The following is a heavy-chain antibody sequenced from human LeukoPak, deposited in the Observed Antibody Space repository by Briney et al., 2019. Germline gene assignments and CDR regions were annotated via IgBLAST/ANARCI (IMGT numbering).Heavy chain of an antibody. J-gene: IGHJ4*02. Sequence: SSETLSLTCTVSGGSISSGDYYWSWIRQPPGKGLEWIGYIYYSGSTNYNPSLKSRVTISVDTSKNQFSLKLSSVTAADTAVYYCARQRRSGYYFDYWGQGTLVTVSS. CDR2: IYYSGST. V-gene: IGHV4-61*08. CDR1: GGSISSGDYY. D-gene: IGHD6-19*01. CDR3: ARQRRSGYYFDY.